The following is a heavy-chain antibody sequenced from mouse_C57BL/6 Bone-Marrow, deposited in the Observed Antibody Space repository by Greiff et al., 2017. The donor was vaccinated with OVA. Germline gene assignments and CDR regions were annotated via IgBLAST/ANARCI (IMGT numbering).Heavy chain of an antibody. CDR3: ASYDSNYDY. V-gene: IGHV1-82*01. J-gene: IGHJ2*01. CDR2: IYPGDGDT. D-gene: IGHD2-5*01. Sequence: VQLQQSGPELVKPGASVKISCKASGYAFSSSWMNWVKQRPGKGLEWIGRIYPGDGDTNYNGKFKGKATLTADKSSSTAYMPLSSLASEDAAVYLCASYDSNYDYWGQGTTLAVSS. CDR1: GYAFSSSW.